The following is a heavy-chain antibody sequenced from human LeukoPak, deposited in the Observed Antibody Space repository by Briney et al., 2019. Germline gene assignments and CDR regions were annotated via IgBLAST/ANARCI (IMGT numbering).Heavy chain of an antibody. CDR3: ARRKEVQTTFDY. Sequence: GGSLRLSCVASGFVFSNYWMGWVRQAPGKGLEWVANIKEDGGETYYVDSVKGRFTISRDNAKNSLDLQMNSLRDVDTAVYYCARRKEVQTTFDYWGQGTLVTVPS. V-gene: IGHV3-7*01. CDR2: IKEDGGET. CDR1: GFVFSNYW. D-gene: IGHD4/OR15-4a*01. J-gene: IGHJ4*02.